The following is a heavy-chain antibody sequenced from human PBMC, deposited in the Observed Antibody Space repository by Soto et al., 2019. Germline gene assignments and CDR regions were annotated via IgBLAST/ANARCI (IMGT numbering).Heavy chain of an antibody. Sequence: QVQLVESGGGVVQPGRSLRLSCAASGFTFSSYGMHWVRQAPGKGLEWVAVRSYDGSNKYYADSVKGRFTISRDNSKNTLYLQMNSLRAEDTAVYYCAKDILNREDYSDYYYYGMGVWGQGTTVTVSS. CDR2: RSYDGSNK. CDR1: GFTFSSYG. CDR3: AKDILNREDYSDYYYYGMGV. D-gene: IGHD2-15*01. J-gene: IGHJ6*02. V-gene: IGHV3-30*18.